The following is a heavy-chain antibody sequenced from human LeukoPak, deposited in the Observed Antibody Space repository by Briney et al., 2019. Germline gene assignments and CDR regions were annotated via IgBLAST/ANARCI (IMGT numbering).Heavy chain of an antibody. J-gene: IGHJ4*02. CDR2: INDSGSA. CDR3: ARHPNTVTTPDY. D-gene: IGHD4-17*01. CDR1: GGSFSGYY. V-gene: IGHV4-34*01. Sequence: PSETLSLTCAVYGGSFSGYYWSWIRQPPGRGLEWIGEINDSGSANCNPSLESRVSISIDTSKNQFSLRLTSVTAADTAVYYCARHPNTVTTPDYWGQGTLVTVSS.